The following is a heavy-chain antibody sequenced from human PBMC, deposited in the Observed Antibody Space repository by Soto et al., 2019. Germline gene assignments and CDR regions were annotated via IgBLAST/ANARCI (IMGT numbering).Heavy chain of an antibody. J-gene: IGHJ3*02. CDR1: GFTFSSYS. D-gene: IGHD2-15*01. CDR3: ARGPAPIDIVVVVAATPLDAFDI. Sequence: GGSLRLSCAASGFTFSSYSMNWVRQAPGKGLERVSYISSSSSTIYYADSVEGRFTISRDNAKNSLYLQMNSLRDEDTAVYYCARGPAPIDIVVVVAATPLDAFDIWGQGTMVTVSS. V-gene: IGHV3-48*02. CDR2: ISSSSSTI.